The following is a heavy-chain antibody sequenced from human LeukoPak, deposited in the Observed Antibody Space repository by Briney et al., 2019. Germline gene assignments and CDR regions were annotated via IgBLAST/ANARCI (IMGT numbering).Heavy chain of an antibody. D-gene: IGHD5-12*01. J-gene: IGHJ4*01. V-gene: IGHV3-30-3*01. CDR3: ARSRRKVATLGY. CDR2: ISYDGSNK. CDR1: GFTFSSYA. Sequence: GRSLRLSCAASGFTFSSYAMHWVRQAPGKGLEWVAVISYDGSNKYYADSVKGRFTISRDNSKNTLYLQMNSLRAEETAVDFCARSRRKVATLGYWGQGTLVTGSS.